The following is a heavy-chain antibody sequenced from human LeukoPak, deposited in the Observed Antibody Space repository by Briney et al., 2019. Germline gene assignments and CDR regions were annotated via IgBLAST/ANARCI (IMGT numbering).Heavy chain of an antibody. Sequence: AGGSLRLSCAASGINVSNNYMNWVRQAPGKGLEWVSAISGSGESTIYADSVKGRITISRDNSKNTLYLQMNSLRADDTAVYYCAKAIYAPGSYYTSIDYWGQGTLVTVSS. CDR1: GINVSNNY. D-gene: IGHD3-10*01. CDR3: AKAIYAPGSYYTSIDY. CDR2: ISGSGEST. J-gene: IGHJ4*02. V-gene: IGHV3-23*01.